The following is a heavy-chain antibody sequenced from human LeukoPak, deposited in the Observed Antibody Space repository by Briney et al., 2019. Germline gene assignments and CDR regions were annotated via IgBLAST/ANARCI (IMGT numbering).Heavy chain of an antibody. CDR3: ARAEGRDGYNWDGDY. Sequence: ASVKVSCKASGGTFSSYAISWVRQAPGQRLEWMGWINAGNGNTKYSQKFQGRVTITRDTSASTAYMELSSLRSEDTAVYYCARAEGRDGYNWDGDYWGQGTLVTVSS. V-gene: IGHV1-3*01. CDR2: INAGNGNT. CDR1: GGTFSSYA. J-gene: IGHJ4*02. D-gene: IGHD5-24*01.